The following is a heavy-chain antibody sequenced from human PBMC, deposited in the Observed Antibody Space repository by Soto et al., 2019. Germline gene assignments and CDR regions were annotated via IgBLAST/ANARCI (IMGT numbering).Heavy chain of an antibody. CDR1: GYTFFTYD. CDR2: ISTYSGDT. D-gene: IGHD3-3*01. Sequence: QVHLVQSGVEVKTPGASVKVSCQASGYTFFTYDISWVRQAPGQGLEWMGWISTYSGDTKYAQKFQGRVTMTTDTSTTTAYLELRSLRSDDTAVYYCAIHHGTTTSENWFEPWGQGTLVTVSS. CDR3: AIHHGTTTSENWFEP. V-gene: IGHV1-18*01. J-gene: IGHJ5*02.